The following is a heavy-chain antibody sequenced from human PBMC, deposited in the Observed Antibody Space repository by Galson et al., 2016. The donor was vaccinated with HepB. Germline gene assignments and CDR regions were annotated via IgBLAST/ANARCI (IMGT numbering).Heavy chain of an antibody. V-gene: IGHV4-31*03. CDR1: GGSISSGGYF. D-gene: IGHD5-12*01. CDR2: INYSGST. CDR3: ARDARRGGYEDY. J-gene: IGHJ4*02. Sequence: TLSLTCTVSGGSISSGGYFWSWIRQSPGRGLEWIGYINYSGSTYYNPSLKSRSTISVDTSTNRFSLKLSSVTAADSAAYYCARDARRGGYEDYWGQGTLVTVSS.